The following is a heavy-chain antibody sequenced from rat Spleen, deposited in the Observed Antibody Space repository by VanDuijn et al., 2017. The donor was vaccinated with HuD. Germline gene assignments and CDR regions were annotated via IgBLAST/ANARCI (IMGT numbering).Heavy chain of an antibody. Sequence: QVQLKESGPGLVQPSETLSLTCTVSGFSLTSYNVHWVRQPPGKGLEWMGVMWSGGSTDYNSALKSRLSISRDTSKNQVFLKMNSLQSEDTTTYYCARDDGYSGDDWYFDFWGPGTMVTVSS. V-gene: IGHV2-45*01. CDR1: GFSLTSYN. D-gene: IGHD1-1*01. CDR3: ARDDGYSGDDWYFDF. CDR2: MWSGGST. J-gene: IGHJ1*01.